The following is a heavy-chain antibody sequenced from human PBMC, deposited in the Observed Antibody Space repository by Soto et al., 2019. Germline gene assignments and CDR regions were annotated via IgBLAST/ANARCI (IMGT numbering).Heavy chain of an antibody. CDR2: INHSGST. J-gene: IGHJ5*02. CDR1: GGSFSGYY. D-gene: IGHD2-2*01. CDR3: ARGYQLLSYNWFDP. Sequence: SETLSLTCAVYGGSFSGYYWSWIRQPPGKGLEWIGEINHSGSTNYNPSLKSRVTISVDTSKNQFSLKLSSVTAADTAVYYCARGYQLLSYNWFDPWGQGTLVTVSS. V-gene: IGHV4-34*01.